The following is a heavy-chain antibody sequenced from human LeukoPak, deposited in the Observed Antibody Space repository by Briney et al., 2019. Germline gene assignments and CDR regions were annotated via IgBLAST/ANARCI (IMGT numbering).Heavy chain of an antibody. CDR1: GGSISDYC. J-gene: IGHJ4*02. Sequence: PSETLSLTCTVSGGSISDYCWTWIRQPPGKGLEWIGFIYYRGSTNYNSSLKSRVTMSVDASKSQFSLQLRSVTAADTAVYYCARSQWPPRFDYWGQGILVTVSS. CDR3: ARSQWPPRFDY. CDR2: IYYRGST. V-gene: IGHV4-59*01. D-gene: IGHD6-19*01.